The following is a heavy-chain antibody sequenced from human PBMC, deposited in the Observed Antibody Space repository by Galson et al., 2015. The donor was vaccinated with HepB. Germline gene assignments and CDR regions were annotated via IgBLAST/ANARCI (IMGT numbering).Heavy chain of an antibody. J-gene: IGHJ6*02. CDR3: ARVPLYSSSSRPYYYYGMDV. D-gene: IGHD6-6*01. V-gene: IGHV1-18*04. CDR2: ISAYNGNT. CDR1: GYTFTSYG. Sequence: SVKVSCKASGYTFTSYGISWVRQAPGQGLEWMGWISAYNGNTNYAQKLQGRVTMTTDTSTSTAYMELRSLRSDDTAVYYCARVPLYSSSSRPYYYYGMDVWGQGTTVTVSS.